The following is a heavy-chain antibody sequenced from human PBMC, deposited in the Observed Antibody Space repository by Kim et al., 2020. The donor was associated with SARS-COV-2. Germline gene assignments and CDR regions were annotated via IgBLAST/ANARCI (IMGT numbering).Heavy chain of an antibody. CDR3: ARVGSATYNWFDP. J-gene: IGHJ5*02. CDR2: IYSGGST. Sequence: GGSLRLSCAASGFTVSSNYMSWVRQAPGKGLEWVSVIYSGGSTYYADSVKGRFTISRDNAKNTLYLQMNSLRAEDTAVYYCARVGSATYNWFDPWGQGNLVTASP. V-gene: IGHV3-53*01. D-gene: IGHD3-10*01. CDR1: GFTVSSNY.